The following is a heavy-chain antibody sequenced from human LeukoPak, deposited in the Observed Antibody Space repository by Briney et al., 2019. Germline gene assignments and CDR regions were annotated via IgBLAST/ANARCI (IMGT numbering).Heavy chain of an antibody. D-gene: IGHD2-21*01. CDR1: GFTFSSHN. CDR3: ATLFFFSGYFDY. Sequence: GGSLRLSCAVSGFTFSSHNMNWVRQAPGKGLGWVSYISSSSSTIFYADSVKGRFTISRDNAKNSLYLQMNSLRDEDTAVYYCATLFFFSGYFDYWGQGTLVTVSS. V-gene: IGHV3-48*02. CDR2: ISSSSSTI. J-gene: IGHJ4*02.